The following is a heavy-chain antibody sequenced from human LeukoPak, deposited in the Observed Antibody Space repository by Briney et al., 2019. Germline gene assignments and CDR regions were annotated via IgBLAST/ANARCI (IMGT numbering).Heavy chain of an antibody. Sequence: SQTLSLTCTVSGGSISSGGYYWSWIRQHPGKGLEWFGYIYYSGSTYYHPSLKSRVTISVATSENQFSLKLTSVTAADTAVYYCARSPEYYFDYWGQGTLVTVSS. CDR2: IYYSGST. V-gene: IGHV4-31*03. J-gene: IGHJ4*02. CDR3: ARSPEYYFDY. D-gene: IGHD1-14*01. CDR1: GGSISSGGYY.